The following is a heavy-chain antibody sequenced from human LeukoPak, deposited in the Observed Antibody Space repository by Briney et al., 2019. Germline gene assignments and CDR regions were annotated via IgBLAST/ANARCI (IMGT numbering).Heavy chain of an antibody. Sequence: SETLSLTCAVYGGSFSGYYWSWIRQPPGKGLAWIGEINHSGSTNYNPSLKSRVTISVDTSKNQFSLKLSYVTAADTAVYYCARGLEWLSLFDYWGQGTLVTVSS. J-gene: IGHJ4*02. D-gene: IGHD6-19*01. CDR1: GGSFSGYY. CDR3: ARGLEWLSLFDY. V-gene: IGHV4-34*01. CDR2: INHSGST.